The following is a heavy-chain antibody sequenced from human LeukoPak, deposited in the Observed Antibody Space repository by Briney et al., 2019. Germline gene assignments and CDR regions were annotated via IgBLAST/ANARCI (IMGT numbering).Heavy chain of an antibody. CDR2: VANNEKTI. CDR3: AKVQPDYGGYFDY. CDR1: GFTFTGHS. V-gene: IGHV3-30*04. J-gene: IGHJ4*02. Sequence: GGSLRLSCVASGFTFTGHSMHWVRQAPGKGLEWVAVVANNEKTIFYADSLKGRFTISRDNSKNTVYLQMNSLRDEDTAVYYCAKVQPDYGGYFDYWGQGILVTVSS. D-gene: IGHD4-23*01.